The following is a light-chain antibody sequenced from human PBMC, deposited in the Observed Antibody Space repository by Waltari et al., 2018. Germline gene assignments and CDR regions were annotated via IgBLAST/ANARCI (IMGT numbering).Light chain of an antibody. Sequence: DIQMTQSPSSLPASVGDRVTIPCRASQTISRYLNWYQQKPGKAPNLLIYAASSLQSGVPSRFSGSGSGRDFTLIITSLQPEDFATYYCQESYSFTRTFGQGTKVEIK. CDR1: QTISRY. J-gene: IGKJ1*01. CDR3: QESYSFTRT. V-gene: IGKV1-39*01. CDR2: AAS.